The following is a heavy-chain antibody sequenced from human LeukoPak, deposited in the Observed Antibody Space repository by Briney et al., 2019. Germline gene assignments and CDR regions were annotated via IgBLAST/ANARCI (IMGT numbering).Heavy chain of an antibody. J-gene: IGHJ4*02. V-gene: IGHV3-53*01. CDR3: ALLSGGPFDY. Sequence: TGGSLRLSCAGSGVVVTANYLAYARQAPGKGLEWFSTISIGGDTYYGDSVKGRSAISRDESTNTLSLHLYSLRVEDMGVYYCALLSGGPFDYWGQGTQVTVAS. CDR2: ISIGGDT. D-gene: IGHD2-15*01. CDR1: GVVVTANY.